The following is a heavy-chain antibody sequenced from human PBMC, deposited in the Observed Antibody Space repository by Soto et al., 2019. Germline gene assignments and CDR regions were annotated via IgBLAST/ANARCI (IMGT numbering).Heavy chain of an antibody. J-gene: IGHJ4*02. CDR3: ARVARVGSGSYHFDY. Sequence: QVQLQESGPGLVKPSQTLSLTCTVSGGSISSGGYYWSWIRQHPGKGLEWIGYIYYSGSTYYNPSLKSRVTISVDTSKNQFSLKLSSVXAXDXAVYYCARVARVGSGSYHFDYWGQGTLVTVSS. V-gene: IGHV4-31*03. CDR1: GGSISSGGYY. D-gene: IGHD3-10*01. CDR2: IYYSGST.